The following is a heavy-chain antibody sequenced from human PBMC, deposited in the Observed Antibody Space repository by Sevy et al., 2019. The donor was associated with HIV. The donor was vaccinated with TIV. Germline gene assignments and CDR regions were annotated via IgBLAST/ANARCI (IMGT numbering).Heavy chain of an antibody. CDR2: FDPEDGET. J-gene: IGHJ4*02. CDR1: GYTLTELS. CDR3: ATRTYVWGSYRFDY. D-gene: IGHD3-16*02. V-gene: IGHV1-24*01. Sequence: ASVKASCKVSGYTLTELSMHWVRQAPGKGLEWMGGFDPEDGETIYAQKFQGRVTMTEDTSTDTAYMELSSLRSEDTAVYYCATRTYVWGSYRFDYWGQGTLVTVSS.